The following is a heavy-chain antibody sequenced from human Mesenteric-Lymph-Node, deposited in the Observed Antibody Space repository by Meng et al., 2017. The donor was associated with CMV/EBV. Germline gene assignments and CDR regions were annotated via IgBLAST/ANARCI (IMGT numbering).Heavy chain of an antibody. CDR3: ASSHCSSTSCSWFDP. CDR2: IIPIFGTA. D-gene: IGHD2-2*01. Sequence: GGTVSSYAISWVRQAPRQGLEWMGGIIPIFGTANYAQKFQGRVTITTDESTSTAYMELSILRSEDTAVYYCASSHCSSTSCSWFDPWGQGTLVTVSS. J-gene: IGHJ5*02. V-gene: IGHV1-69*05. CDR1: GGTVSSYA.